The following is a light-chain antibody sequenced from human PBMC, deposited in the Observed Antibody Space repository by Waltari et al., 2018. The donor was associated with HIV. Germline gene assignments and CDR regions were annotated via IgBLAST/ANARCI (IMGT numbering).Light chain of an antibody. CDR3: QQYNIRPRGNT. CDR1: QGVGSN. CDR2: GAA. V-gene: IGKV3-15*01. Sequence: DIVMTQSPALLSVSPGERVTLSCRASQGVGSNLAWYQQKVGQAPRRLSYGAATRAAEIPVRFSGSGSGTDFTLTIDSLQSEDFATYYCQQYNIRPRGNTFGQGTKLQIK. J-gene: IGKJ2*01.